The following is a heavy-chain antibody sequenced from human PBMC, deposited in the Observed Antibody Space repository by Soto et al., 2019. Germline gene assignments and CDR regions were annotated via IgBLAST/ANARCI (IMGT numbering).Heavy chain of an antibody. Sequence: ASVKVSCKASGGLFSSYAISWLRQAPGQGLEWVGGIIPVFDTAYYAEKFQGRLTVTADKSTSTVYMELTNLSSEDTAVYYCARRHSGGFFRFFDSWGQGTLVTVSS. V-gene: IGHV1-69*06. D-gene: IGHD2-15*01. CDR1: GGLFSSYA. CDR3: ARRHSGGFFRFFDS. J-gene: IGHJ4*02. CDR2: IIPVFDTA.